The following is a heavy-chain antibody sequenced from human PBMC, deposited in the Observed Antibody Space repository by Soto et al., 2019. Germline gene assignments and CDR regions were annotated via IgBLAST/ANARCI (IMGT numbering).Heavy chain of an antibody. J-gene: IGHJ4*02. D-gene: IGHD1-26*01. V-gene: IGHV1-18*01. CDR3: ARDQVGATGDY. CDR1: GYTFTSYG. CDR2: ISAYNVNR. Sequence: QIQLVQYGAEVKKPGASVKVSCKASGYTFTSYGISWVRQAPGQVLEWMGWISAYNVNRNYAQKVQGRVTMTTDTSTNTAYMEVRSLRSDDTAVYYCARDQVGATGDYWGPGTLVTVSS.